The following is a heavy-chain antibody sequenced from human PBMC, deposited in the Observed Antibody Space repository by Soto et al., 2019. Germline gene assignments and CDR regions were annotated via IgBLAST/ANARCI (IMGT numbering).Heavy chain of an antibody. CDR1: GFTFSSYA. V-gene: IGHV3-23*01. J-gene: IGHJ4*02. D-gene: IGHD3-3*01. Sequence: GGSLRLSCAASGFTFSSYAMSWVRQAPGKGLEWVSAISGSGGSTYYADSVKGRFTISRDNSKNTLYLQMNSLRAEDTAVYYCAKGPYYDFWSGYFGVGYWGQGTLVTVSS. CDR2: ISGSGGST. CDR3: AKGPYYDFWSGYFGVGY.